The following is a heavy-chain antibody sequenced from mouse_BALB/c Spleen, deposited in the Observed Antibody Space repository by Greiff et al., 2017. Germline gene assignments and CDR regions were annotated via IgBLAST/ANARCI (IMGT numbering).Heavy chain of an antibody. Sequence: EVHLVESGGGLVQPGGSRKLSCAASGFTFSSFGMHWVRQAPEKGLEWVAYISSGSSTIYYADTVKGRFTISRDNPKNTLFLQMTSLRSEDTAMYDCARDWDWYFDYWGQGTTLTVSS. J-gene: IGHJ2*01. D-gene: IGHD4-1*01. CDR3: ARDWDWYFDY. CDR2: ISSGSSTI. V-gene: IGHV5-17*02. CDR1: GFTFSSFG.